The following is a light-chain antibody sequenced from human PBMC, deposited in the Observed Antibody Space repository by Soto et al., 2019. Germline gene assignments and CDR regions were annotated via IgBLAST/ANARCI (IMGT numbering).Light chain of an antibody. Sequence: SYDLPQPPSVSVAPGQTARITCGGEKVENKNVHWYQQKAGQAPVLVVFDDADRPSGIPDRFSGSYPGNTATLTISRVEAGDEADYYCLVWESSSDQYVFGTGTKVTVL. CDR3: LVWESSSDQYV. V-gene: IGLV3-21*02. CDR2: DDA. CDR1: KVENKN. J-gene: IGLJ1*01.